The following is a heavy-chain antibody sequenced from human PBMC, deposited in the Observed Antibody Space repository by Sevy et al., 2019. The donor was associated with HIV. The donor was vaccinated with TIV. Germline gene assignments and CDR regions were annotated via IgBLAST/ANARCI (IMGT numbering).Heavy chain of an antibody. J-gene: IGHJ4*02. D-gene: IGHD3-9*01. V-gene: IGHV3-30*02. Sequence: GGSLRLSCAASGFTFSSYGMHWVRQAPGKGLEWVAFIWYDGTDKYDADSVKGRFTISRDNSKNTLYLQMNSLRAEDTAVYYCASDILTGSDYWGQGTLVTVSS. CDR2: IWYDGTDK. CDR1: GFTFSSYG. CDR3: ASDILTGSDY.